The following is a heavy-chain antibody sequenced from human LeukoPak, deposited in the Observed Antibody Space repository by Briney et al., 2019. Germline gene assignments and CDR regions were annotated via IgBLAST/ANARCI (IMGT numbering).Heavy chain of an antibody. Sequence: ASVKVSCKVSGYSLTELSMHWVRQAPGKGLEWMGGFDPEDGETIYAQKFQGRVTMTEDTSTDTAYMELSSLRSEDTAVYYCATGNRYYYDSSGYSDWGQGTLVTVSS. CDR2: FDPEDGET. D-gene: IGHD3-22*01. V-gene: IGHV1-24*01. CDR1: GYSLTELS. CDR3: ATGNRYYYDSSGYSD. J-gene: IGHJ4*02.